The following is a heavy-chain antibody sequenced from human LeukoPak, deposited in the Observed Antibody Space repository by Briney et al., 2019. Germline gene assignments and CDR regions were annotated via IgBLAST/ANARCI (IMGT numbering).Heavy chain of an antibody. CDR3: AKSGYNRFDY. CDR2: ISGSDSST. J-gene: IGHJ4*02. V-gene: IGHV3-23*01. Sequence: GGSLRLSCEASGFTFSSSAMSWDRQAPGKGLEWVSTISGSDSSTYYADSVKGRFTISRDNSKNTLYLQMNSLRADDTAVYYCAKSGYNRFDYWGQGTLVTVSS. CDR1: GFTFSSSA. D-gene: IGHD5-24*01.